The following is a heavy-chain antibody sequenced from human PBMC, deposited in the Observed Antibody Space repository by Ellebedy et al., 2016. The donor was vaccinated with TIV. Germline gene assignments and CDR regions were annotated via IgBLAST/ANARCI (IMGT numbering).Heavy chain of an antibody. V-gene: IGHV3-23*01. CDR1: GFTFSSYA. Sequence: GGSLRLSXGASGFTFSSYAMNWVRQAPGKGLEWVSAISGSGRGNTYYAGSVKGRFTISRDDSKNTLYLQMNSLRAEDTAVYYCAKDLGKGGGSVFDYWGQGALVTVSS. CDR3: AKDLGKGGGSVFDY. CDR2: ISGSGRGNT. J-gene: IGHJ4*02. D-gene: IGHD6-19*01.